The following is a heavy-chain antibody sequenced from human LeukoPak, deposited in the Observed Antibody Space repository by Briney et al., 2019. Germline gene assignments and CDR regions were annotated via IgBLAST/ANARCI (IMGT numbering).Heavy chain of an antibody. V-gene: IGHV1-69*02. D-gene: IGHD2-2*01. CDR2: IIPILGIA. Sequence: SVKVSCKASGYTFTSYYMHWVRQAPGQGLEWMGRIIPILGIANYAQKFQGRVTITADKSTSTAYMELSSLRSEDTAVYYCARSGEVVPAAITTTLGWFDPWGQGTLVTVSS. CDR1: GYTFTSYY. J-gene: IGHJ5*02. CDR3: ARSGEVVPAAITTTLGWFDP.